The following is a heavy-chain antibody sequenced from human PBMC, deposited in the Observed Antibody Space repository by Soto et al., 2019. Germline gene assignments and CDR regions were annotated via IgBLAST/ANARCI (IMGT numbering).Heavy chain of an antibody. CDR1: GDSFSINIVT. D-gene: IGHD2-2*01. V-gene: IGHV6-1*01. CDR3: VRLVGNSWLDF. Sequence: PPPTLSRTCAISGDSFSINIVTWNWIRQSPSRGLEWLGRTYFRSKWYNDYAESVRSRITIDPDTSKNQFSLHLNSVTPEDTAVYYCVRLVGNSWLDFWGQGTLVTVSS. J-gene: IGHJ5*01. CDR2: TYFRSKWYN.